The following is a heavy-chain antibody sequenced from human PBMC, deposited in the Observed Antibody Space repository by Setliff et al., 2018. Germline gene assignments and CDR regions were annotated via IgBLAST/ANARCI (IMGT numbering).Heavy chain of an antibody. Sequence: PSVKVSCKASGYTFSDYHMHWIRQAPGQGPEWMGCINPNTGGTRFAQKFQFGVTMTADKAITTAYMELTRLTSDDTAMCYCARDLLGSQGRTFDLWGQGTLVTVSS. D-gene: IGHD1-26*01. CDR3: ARDLLGSQGRTFDL. J-gene: IGHJ4*02. V-gene: IGHV1-2*02. CDR2: INPNTGGT. CDR1: GYTFSDYH.